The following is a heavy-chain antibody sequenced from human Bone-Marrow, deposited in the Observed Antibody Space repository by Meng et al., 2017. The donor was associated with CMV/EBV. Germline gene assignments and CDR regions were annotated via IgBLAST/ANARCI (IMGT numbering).Heavy chain of an antibody. D-gene: IGHD3-3*01. CDR3: ARDTVFGVVNYGMDV. CDR1: GFTFSSYS. CDR2: ISSSSSYI. J-gene: IGHJ6*02. Sequence: GGSLRLSCAASGFTFSSYSMNWVRQAPGKGLEWVSSISSSSSYIYYADSVKGRFTISRDNAKNSLYLQMNSLRAEHTAVYYCARDTVFGVVNYGMDVWGQGTTVTVSS. V-gene: IGHV3-21*01.